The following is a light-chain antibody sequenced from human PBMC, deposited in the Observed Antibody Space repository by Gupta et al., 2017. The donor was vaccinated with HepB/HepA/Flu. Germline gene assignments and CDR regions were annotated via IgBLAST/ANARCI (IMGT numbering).Light chain of an antibody. Sequence: ELVMTQSPATLSVSPGERVTLSCRASQRLSSNLAWYQHKPGQAPRLLIYDASTRATGIPARFSGSGSGTEFTLTISRLQSEDFAVCYCEQNNNGDPITFGPGTRLEIK. CDR2: DAS. CDR1: QRLSSN. CDR3: EQNNNGDPIT. J-gene: IGKJ5*01. V-gene: IGKV3-15*01.